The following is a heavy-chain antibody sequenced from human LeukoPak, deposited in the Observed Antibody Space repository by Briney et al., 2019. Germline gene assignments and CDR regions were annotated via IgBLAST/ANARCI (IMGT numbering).Heavy chain of an antibody. CDR2: ISSSSSYI. J-gene: IGHJ6*03. V-gene: IGHV3-21*01. Sequence: PGGSLRLSCAASGFTFSSYSMNWVRQAPGKGLEWVSSISSSSSYIYYADSVKGRFTISRDNAKQSLYLQMSRLRAEDTAVYYCARVYSSSWYSGYLYMDVWGKGTTVTVSS. D-gene: IGHD6-13*01. CDR1: GFTFSSYS. CDR3: ARVYSSSWYSGYLYMDV.